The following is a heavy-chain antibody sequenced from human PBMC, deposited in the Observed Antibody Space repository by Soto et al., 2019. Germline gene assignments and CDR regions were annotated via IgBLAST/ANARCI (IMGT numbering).Heavy chain of an antibody. CDR2: IKSKTDGGTT. CDR3: TTAGYCSGGSCLDAFDI. Sequence: GSLRLACSASGFTFSNAWMSGVRQAPGKGLEWVGRIKSKTDGGTTDYAAPVKGRFTISRDDSKNTLYLQMNSLKTEDTAVYYCTTAGYCSGGSCLDAFDIWGQGTMVTV. V-gene: IGHV3-15*01. J-gene: IGHJ3*02. D-gene: IGHD2-15*01. CDR1: GFTFSNAW.